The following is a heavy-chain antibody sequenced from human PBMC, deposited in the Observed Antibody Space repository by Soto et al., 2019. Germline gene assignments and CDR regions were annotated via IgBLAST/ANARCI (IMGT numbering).Heavy chain of an antibody. Sequence: QVQLVQSGAEVKKPGASVKVSCKASGDTFTDYYIHWVRQAPGQGLEWMGTVNPSGGHTTYAQHFLGRVTXTXXXSXXTLYMGLTSLTSEDTAVYYCARGGHVVVVTAALDYWGQGPLVTVSS. CDR1: GDTFTDYY. CDR3: ARGGHVVVVTAALDY. CDR2: VNPSGGHT. D-gene: IGHD2-21*02. V-gene: IGHV1-46*01. J-gene: IGHJ4*02.